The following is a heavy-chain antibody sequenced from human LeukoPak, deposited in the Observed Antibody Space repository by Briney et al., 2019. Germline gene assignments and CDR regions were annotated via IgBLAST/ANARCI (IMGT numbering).Heavy chain of an antibody. Sequence: GGSLRLSCAASGLTFSSYGMHWVRQAPGKGLEWVAFIRYDGSNKYYADSVKGRFTISRDNSKNTLYLQMNSLRAEDTAVYYCAKDQEYQLPYYFDYWGQGTLVTVSS. CDR1: GLTFSSYG. CDR3: AKDQEYQLPYYFDY. J-gene: IGHJ4*02. V-gene: IGHV3-30*02. D-gene: IGHD2-2*01. CDR2: IRYDGSNK.